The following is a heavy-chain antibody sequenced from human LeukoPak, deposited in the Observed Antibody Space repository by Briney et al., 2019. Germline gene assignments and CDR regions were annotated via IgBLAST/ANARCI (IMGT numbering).Heavy chain of an antibody. Sequence: KPSENLSLPRTVSCGSINSYYLSWVPQPPRKGLEWIGYIHSSGNTNYNPSLKSRVTISVDTSKNQFSLKLSSVTAADTAVYYCARMGGYSGYATHWGQGTLVTVSS. CDR3: ARMGGYSGYATH. CDR2: IHSSGNT. D-gene: IGHD5-12*01. J-gene: IGHJ4*02. V-gene: IGHV4-59*08. CDR1: CGSINSYY.